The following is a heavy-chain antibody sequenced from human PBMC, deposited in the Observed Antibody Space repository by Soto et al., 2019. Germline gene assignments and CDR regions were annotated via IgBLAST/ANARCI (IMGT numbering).Heavy chain of an antibody. J-gene: IGHJ4*02. V-gene: IGHV4-39*01. CDR3: ARHFVAVVIKGWGY. CDR2: TYYNWNA. D-gene: IGHD3-22*01. CDR1: GGSIDRSNYY. Sequence: QLQLQESGPGLVKPSETLSLTCTVSGGSIDRSNYYWDWIRQPPGKGLEWIGTTYYNWNAYYNPSLKSRVTMSVDTSKNQFSLKLISVTAADTAVYYCARHFVAVVIKGWGYWGQGTLVTVSS.